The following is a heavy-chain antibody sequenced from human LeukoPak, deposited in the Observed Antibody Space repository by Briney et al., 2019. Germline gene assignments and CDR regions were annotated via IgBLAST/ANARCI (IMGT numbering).Heavy chain of an antibody. CDR2: IYYSGST. D-gene: IGHD6-19*01. Sequence: PSETLSLTCTVSGGSISSSSYYWGWIRQPPGKGLEWIGSIYYSGSTYYNPSLKSRVTISVDTSKNQFSLKLSSVTAADTAVYHCARGYSSGWYADAFDIWGQGTMVTVSS. CDR3: ARGYSSGWYADAFDI. CDR1: GGSISSSSYY. V-gene: IGHV4-39*07. J-gene: IGHJ3*02.